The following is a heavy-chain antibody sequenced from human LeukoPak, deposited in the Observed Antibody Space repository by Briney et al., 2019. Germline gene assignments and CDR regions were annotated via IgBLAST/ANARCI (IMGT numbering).Heavy chain of an antibody. CDR2: ISPSGGTT. J-gene: IGHJ3*02. Sequence: GASVKVSCKASGYTFTSYYMHWVRQAPGQGLEWMGIISPSGGTTSYAQEFQGRVAMTRDTSASTVYMELSSLRSEDTAVYYCGRVTLYAFDIWGQGTMVTVSS. CDR1: GYTFTSYY. CDR3: GRVTLYAFDI. V-gene: IGHV1-46*01. D-gene: IGHD4-23*01.